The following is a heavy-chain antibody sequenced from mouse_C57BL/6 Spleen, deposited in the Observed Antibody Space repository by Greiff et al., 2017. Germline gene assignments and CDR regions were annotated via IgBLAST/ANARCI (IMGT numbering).Heavy chain of an antibody. V-gene: IGHV3-6*01. CDR2: ISYDGSN. CDR3: ARDGDYYGSSYGDY. CDR1: GYSITSGYY. D-gene: IGHD1-1*01. Sequence: EVKLVESGPGLVKPSQSLSLTCSVTGYSITSGYYWNWIRQFPGNKLEWMGYISYDGSNNYNPSLKNRISITRDTSKNQFFLKLNSVTTEDTATYYCARDGDYYGSSYGDYWGQGTSVTVSS. J-gene: IGHJ4*01.